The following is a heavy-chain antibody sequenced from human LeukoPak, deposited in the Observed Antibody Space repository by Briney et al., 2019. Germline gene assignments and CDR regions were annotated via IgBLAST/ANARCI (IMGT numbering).Heavy chain of an antibody. V-gene: IGHV3-30*14. CDR1: GFTFSSYA. CDR2: ISYDGSNK. D-gene: IGHD2-15*01. CDR3: ASAATPFYGMDV. J-gene: IGHJ6*02. Sequence: GGSLRLSCAASGFTFSSYAMHWVRQAPGKGLEWVAVISYDGSNKYYADSVKGRFTISRDNSKNTLYLQMNSLRAEDTAVYYCASAATPFYGMDVWGQGTTVTVSS.